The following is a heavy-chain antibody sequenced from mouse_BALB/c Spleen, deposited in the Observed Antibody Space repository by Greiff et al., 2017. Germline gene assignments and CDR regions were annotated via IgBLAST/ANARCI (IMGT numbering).Heavy chain of an antibody. CDR1: GFNIKDTY. CDR3: ARQLGLPAWFAY. J-gene: IGHJ3*01. D-gene: IGHD3-1*01. V-gene: IGHV14-3*02. CDR2: IDPANGNT. Sequence: EVKLMESGAELVKPGASVKLSCTASGFNIKDTYMHWVKQRPEQGLEWIGRIDPANGNTKYDPKFQGKATITADTSSNTAYLQLSSLTSEDTAVYYCARQLGLPAWFAYWGQGTLVTVSA.